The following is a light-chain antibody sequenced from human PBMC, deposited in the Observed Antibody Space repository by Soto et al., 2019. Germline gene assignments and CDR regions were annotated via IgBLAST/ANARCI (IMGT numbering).Light chain of an antibody. CDR3: SSYTSSSAHYV. CDR1: SSDVGAYNY. CDR2: DVS. V-gene: IGLV2-14*01. Sequence: QSALTQPASVSGSPGQSITISCTGTSSDVGAYNYVSWYQQLPGKAPQLMIYDVSNRPSGVSNRFSGSKSGNTAFLTIFGLLAEDEADYYCSSYTSSSAHYVFGTGTKVTVL. J-gene: IGLJ1*01.